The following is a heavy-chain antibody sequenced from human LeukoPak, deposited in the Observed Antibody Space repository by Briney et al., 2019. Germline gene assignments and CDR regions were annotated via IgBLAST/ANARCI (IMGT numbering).Heavy chain of an antibody. CDR1: GGSISSYY. CDR2: IYYSGST. Sequence: SETLSLTGTVSGGSISSYYWSWIRQPPGKGLEWIGYIYYSGSTNYNPSLKSRVTISVDTSKNQFSLKLSSVTAADTAVYYCARVSPYGSGSYPYFDYWGQGTLVTVSS. CDR3: ARVSPYGSGSYPYFDY. J-gene: IGHJ4*02. D-gene: IGHD3-10*01. V-gene: IGHV4-59*01.